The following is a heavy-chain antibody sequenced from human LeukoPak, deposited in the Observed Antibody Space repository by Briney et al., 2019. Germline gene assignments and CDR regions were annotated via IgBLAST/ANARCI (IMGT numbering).Heavy chain of an antibody. D-gene: IGHD6-19*01. V-gene: IGHV4-59*01. CDR1: GGSISSYY. Sequence: PSETLSLTCTVSGGSISSYYWTWIRLPPGRGLEWIGYTYDSGYTNYNPSLKSRVTISVDMSKNQFSLKLSSVTAADTAVYYCARVMGSGWTGFDYWGQGTLVTVSS. CDR3: ARVMGSGWTGFDY. J-gene: IGHJ4*02. CDR2: TYDSGYT.